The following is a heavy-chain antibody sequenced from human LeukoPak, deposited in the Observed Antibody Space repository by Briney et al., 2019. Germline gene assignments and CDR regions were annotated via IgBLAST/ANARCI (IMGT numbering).Heavy chain of an antibody. CDR3: ARVDTGYYYCGMDV. CDR2: ISAYNGNT. J-gene: IGHJ6*02. V-gene: IGHV1-18*01. Sequence: ASVKVSCKASGYTFTSYGISWVRQAPGQGLEWMGWISAYNGNTNYAQKLQGRVTMTTDTSTSTAYMELRSLRSDDTAVYYCARVDTGYYYCGMDVWGQGTTVTVSS. D-gene: IGHD5-18*01. CDR1: GYTFTSYG.